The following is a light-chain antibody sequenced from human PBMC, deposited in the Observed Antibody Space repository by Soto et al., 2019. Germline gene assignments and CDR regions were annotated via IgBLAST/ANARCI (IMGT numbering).Light chain of an antibody. V-gene: IGLV1-36*01. CDR1: SSNIENNA. J-gene: IGLJ2*01. CDR2: FDD. Sequence: QSVLTLPPSVSDAPRQRVTISCSGASSNIENNAVSWYQHLPGKPPKLLVYFDDLLPPGVSDRFSGSKSGTSASLAISGLQSEDEADYYCAAWDDSLNGVIFGGGTKLTVL. CDR3: AAWDDSLNGVI.